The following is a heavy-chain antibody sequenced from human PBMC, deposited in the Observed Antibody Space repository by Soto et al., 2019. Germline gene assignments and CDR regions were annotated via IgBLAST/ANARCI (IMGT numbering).Heavy chain of an antibody. Sequence: EVQLLESGGGLVQPGGSLRLSCAASGFTFSSYAMSWVRQAPGKGLEWVSAISGSGGSTYYADSVKGRFTISRDNSKNTLYLQMNSLRAADTAVYYCAKCKALVIAVAPVDYWGQGTLVTVSS. CDR1: GFTFSSYA. CDR3: AKCKALVIAVAPVDY. J-gene: IGHJ4*02. V-gene: IGHV3-23*01. D-gene: IGHD6-19*01. CDR2: ISGSGGST.